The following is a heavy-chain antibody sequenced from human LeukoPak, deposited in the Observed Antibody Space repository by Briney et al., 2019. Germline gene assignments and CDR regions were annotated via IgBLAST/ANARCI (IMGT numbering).Heavy chain of an antibody. J-gene: IGHJ3*02. V-gene: IGHV4-31*02. Sequence: SQTLCLTCDVSVVAVCVGRYCWSFVSQLPRKCLGWIASMYYSRSAKYNPSLKSRLTISIDTSKNQFSLQLSSVTDADTATYYCATPYCSGISCLDVFNMWGQGTRVTVSS. CDR2: MYYSRSA. D-gene: IGHD2-2*01. CDR3: ATPYCSGISCLDVFNM. CDR1: VVAVCVGRYC.